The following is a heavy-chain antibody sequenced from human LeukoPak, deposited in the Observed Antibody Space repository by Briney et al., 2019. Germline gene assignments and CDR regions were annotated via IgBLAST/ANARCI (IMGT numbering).Heavy chain of an antibody. J-gene: IGHJ4*02. CDR3: ARGRPHGNDY. CDR2: IASDGSST. Sequence: GGSLRLSCAASGFTVSNNYMSWVRQAPGKGLVWVSRIASDGSSTTYADSVKGRFSISRDNAKNTLYLQMNSLRVEDTAVYYCARGRPHGNDYWGRGTLVTVSS. V-gene: IGHV3-74*01. CDR1: GFTVSNNY. D-gene: IGHD4-23*01.